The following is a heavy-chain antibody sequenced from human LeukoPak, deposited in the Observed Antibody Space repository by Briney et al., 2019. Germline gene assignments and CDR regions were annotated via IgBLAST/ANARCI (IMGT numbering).Heavy chain of an antibody. D-gene: IGHD3-22*01. CDR2: ISGSGGST. CDR3: AKGGYYDSSGYGYHYFDY. J-gene: IGHJ4*02. V-gene: IGHV3-23*01. CDR1: GFTFSSYA. Sequence: PGGSLRLSCAASGFTFSSYAMSWVRQAPGKGLEGVSAISGSGGSTYYADSVKGRFTISRDNSKNTLYLQMNSLRAEDTAVYYCAKGGYYDSSGYGYHYFDYWAQGNLVTVSS.